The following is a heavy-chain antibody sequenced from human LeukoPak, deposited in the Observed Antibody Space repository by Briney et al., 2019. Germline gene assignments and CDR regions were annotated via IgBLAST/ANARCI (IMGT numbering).Heavy chain of an antibody. D-gene: IGHD4-17*01. V-gene: IGHV3-30*18. Sequence: PGGSLRLSCAASGFTFSSYGMHWVRQAPGKGLEWVAVISYDGSNQYYADSVKGRFTISRDNSKSTLYLQMNSLRAEDTAVYYCAKEIYGDSGAFIDYWGQGTLVTVSS. CDR2: ISYDGSNQ. CDR1: GFTFSSYG. J-gene: IGHJ4*02. CDR3: AKEIYGDSGAFIDY.